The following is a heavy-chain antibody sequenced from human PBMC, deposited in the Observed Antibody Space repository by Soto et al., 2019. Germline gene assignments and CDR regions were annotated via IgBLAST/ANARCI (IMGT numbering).Heavy chain of an antibody. Sequence: SETLSLTCTVSGGSISPYYCSWIRQSPGMGLEMIGYVYYTGSTIYNPSLKSRLTISVDTSNNQFSLKLTSVTAADTAVYYCARMPYTGSNPPFDYWGRGILVTVSS. CDR1: GGSISPYY. V-gene: IGHV4-59*01. CDR3: ARMPYTGSNPPFDY. J-gene: IGHJ4*02. CDR2: VYYTGST. D-gene: IGHD1-26*01.